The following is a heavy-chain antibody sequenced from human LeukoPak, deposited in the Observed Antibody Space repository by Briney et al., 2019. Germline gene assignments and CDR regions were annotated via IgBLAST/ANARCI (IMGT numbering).Heavy chain of an antibody. CDR3: ARAHIGYCSTSSCYATDY. Sequence: GGSLRLSCAASGFTFSTSSFNWVRQAPGKGLEWISYISTSSTINYADSVRGRFTISRDNARNSLYLQMNSLRAEDTAVYYCARAHIGYCSTSSCYATDYWGQGTLVTVSS. CDR1: GFTFSTSS. CDR2: ISTSSTI. V-gene: IGHV3-48*04. D-gene: IGHD2-2*01. J-gene: IGHJ4*02.